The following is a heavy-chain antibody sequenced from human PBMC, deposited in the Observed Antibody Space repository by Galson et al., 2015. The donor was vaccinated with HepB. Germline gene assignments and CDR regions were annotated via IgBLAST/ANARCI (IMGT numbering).Heavy chain of an antibody. D-gene: IGHD5-18*01. Sequence: SLRLSCAASGFTFSNYAMNWVRQAPGKGLEWVAHISGRGGSTHYADSVRGRFTGSRDDSRNTLYLQMNSLRAEDTAIYYCAKDAYSYNQVFDPFDLWGQGTMVTVSS. V-gene: IGHV3-23*01. CDR1: GFTFSNYA. CDR3: AKDAYSYNQVFDPFDL. CDR2: ISGRGGST. J-gene: IGHJ3*01.